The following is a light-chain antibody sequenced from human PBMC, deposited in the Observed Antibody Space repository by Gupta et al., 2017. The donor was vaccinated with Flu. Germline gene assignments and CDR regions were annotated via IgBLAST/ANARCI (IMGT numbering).Light chain of an antibody. V-gene: IGLV1-44*01. CDR1: SSNIGGNT. CDR3: ATWDDSLNGHV. CDR2: SDN. Sequence: QSVVTQPPSASGTPGQRVAISCSGSSSNIGGNTVNWYQHLPGTAPKLLIYSDNQRPSGVPDRFPGSKSGTSASLAISGLQSEDEADYYCATWDDSLNGHVFGTGTKVTVL. J-gene: IGLJ1*01.